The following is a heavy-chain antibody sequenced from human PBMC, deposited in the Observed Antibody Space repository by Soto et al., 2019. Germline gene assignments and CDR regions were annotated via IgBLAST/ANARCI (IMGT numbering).Heavy chain of an antibody. Sequence: GASVKVSCKASGDTFSSYAISWVRQAPGQGLEWMGGIIPIFGTVNYAQKFQGRVTITADESTSTAYMELSSLRSEDTAVYYCARDRDGDYFDYWGQGTLVTVSS. V-gene: IGHV1-69*13. CDR3: ARDRDGDYFDY. J-gene: IGHJ4*02. D-gene: IGHD4-17*01. CDR2: IIPIFGTV. CDR1: GDTFSSYA.